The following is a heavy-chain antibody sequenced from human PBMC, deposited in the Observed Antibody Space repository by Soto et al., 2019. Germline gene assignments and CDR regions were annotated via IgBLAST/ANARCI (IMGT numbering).Heavy chain of an antibody. CDR3: AQGYNCGYGDY. D-gene: IGHD5-18*01. V-gene: IGHV1-18*01. CDR2: ISGYNGNT. J-gene: IGHJ4*02. CDR1: GYTFTTYG. Sequence: ASVKVSCKASGYTFTTYGISWVRQAPGQGLEWMGWISGYNGNTNYAQKFQGRVTMTTDTSTSTAYMELRSLRSADTAVYYCAQGYNCGYGDYWGLGILVTVSS.